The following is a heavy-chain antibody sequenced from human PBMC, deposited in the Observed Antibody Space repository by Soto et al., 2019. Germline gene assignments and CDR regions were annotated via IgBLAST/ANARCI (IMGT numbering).Heavy chain of an antibody. V-gene: IGHV3-23*01. CDR2: ITGSGDSA. J-gene: IGHJ6*03. D-gene: IGHD1-26*01. CDR1: GFTFNNYA. CDR3: AKGRGTNYYYTWTS. Sequence: EVQLLESGGGLVQPGGSLRLSCAASGFTFNNYAISWVRQAPGKGLEWVSTITGSGDSAYYADSVKGRFIITRDNSKNTRYMQMHCLGAADSAIYYGAKGRGTNYYYTWTSGAEGPRSPSP.